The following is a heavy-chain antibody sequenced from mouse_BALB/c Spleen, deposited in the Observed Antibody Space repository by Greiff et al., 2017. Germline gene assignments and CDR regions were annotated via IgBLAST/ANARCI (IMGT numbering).Heavy chain of an antibody. CDR1: GFSLTGYG. CDR2: IWGDGST. V-gene: IGHV2-6-7*01. CDR3: AREPANYGSGMDY. Sequence: QVQLQQSGPGLVAPSQSLSITCTVSGFSLTGYGVNWVRQPPGKGLEWLGMIWGDGSTDYNSALKSRLSISKDNSKSQVFLKMNSLQTDDTARYYCAREPANYGSGMDYWGQGTSVTVSS. J-gene: IGHJ4*01. D-gene: IGHD1-1*01.